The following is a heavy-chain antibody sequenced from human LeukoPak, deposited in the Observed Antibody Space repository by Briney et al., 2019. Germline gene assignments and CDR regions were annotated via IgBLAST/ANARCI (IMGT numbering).Heavy chain of an antibody. CDR1: GGTFSSYA. D-gene: IGHD5-24*01. J-gene: IGHJ4*02. Sequence: ASMKVSCKASGGTFSSYAISWVRQAPGQGLEWMGRIIPILGIANYAQKFQGRVTITADKSTSTAYMELSSLRSEDTAVYYCARAKTSREYYFDYWGQGTLVTVSS. V-gene: IGHV1-69*04. CDR2: IIPILGIA. CDR3: ARAKTSREYYFDY.